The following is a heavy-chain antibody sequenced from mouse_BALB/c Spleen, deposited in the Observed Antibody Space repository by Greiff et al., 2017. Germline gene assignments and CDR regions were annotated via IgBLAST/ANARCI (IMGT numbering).Heavy chain of an antibody. V-gene: IGHV5-6-4*01. CDR3: TAYYDYGRGYAMDY. J-gene: IGHJ4*01. CDR2: ISSGGSYT. CDR1: GFTFSSYT. Sequence: EVKLMESGGGLVKPGGSLKLSCAASGFTFSSYTMSWVRQTPEKRLEWVATISSGGSYTYYPDSVKGRFTISRDNAKNTLYLQMSSLKSEDTAMYYCTAYYDYGRGYAMDYWGQGTSVTVSS. D-gene: IGHD2-4*01.